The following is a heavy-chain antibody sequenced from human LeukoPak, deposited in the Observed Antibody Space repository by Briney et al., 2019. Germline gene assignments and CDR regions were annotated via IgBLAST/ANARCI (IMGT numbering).Heavy chain of an antibody. D-gene: IGHD1-7*01. CDR1: EFTFSTSH. CDR2: ISSSSSTI. V-gene: IGHV3-48*01. Sequence: PGGSLRLSCVASEFTFSTSHMNWLRQAPGKGLEGLSFISSSSSTIYYADSVKGRFTISRDNAKNSLYLQMNSLRVEDTALYHCARKGLGGELGGFDSWGQGTLVTVSS. J-gene: IGHJ4*02. CDR3: ARKGLGGELGGFDS.